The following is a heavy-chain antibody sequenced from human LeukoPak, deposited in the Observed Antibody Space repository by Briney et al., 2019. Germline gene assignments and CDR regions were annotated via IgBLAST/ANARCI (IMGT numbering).Heavy chain of an antibody. V-gene: IGHV4-61*02. Sequence: SQTLSLTCTVSGASISTGSYYWSWIRQPAGKGLEWIGRIYTSGSTKYNPSLKSRVTMSVDTSKNQFSLKLNSVTAADTAVYYCARESSGWFFDYWGQGTLVTVSS. J-gene: IGHJ4*02. CDR2: IYTSGST. CDR1: GASISTGSYY. D-gene: IGHD6-19*01. CDR3: ARESSGWFFDY.